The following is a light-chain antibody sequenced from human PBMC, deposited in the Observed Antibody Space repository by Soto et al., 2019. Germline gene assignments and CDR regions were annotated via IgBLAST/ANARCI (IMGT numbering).Light chain of an antibody. CDR2: KAS. J-gene: IGKJ1*01. CDR3: QQYGATSPWT. V-gene: IGKV1-5*03. Sequence: DIQMTQSPSTLSASVGDRATINCRASQNINNWLAWNQQKPGKAPKVLVYKASSLESGVPSRFSGSGSGTELTLTISSLQTEDCATYYCQQYGATSPWTFGQGNKVEIK. CDR1: QNINNW.